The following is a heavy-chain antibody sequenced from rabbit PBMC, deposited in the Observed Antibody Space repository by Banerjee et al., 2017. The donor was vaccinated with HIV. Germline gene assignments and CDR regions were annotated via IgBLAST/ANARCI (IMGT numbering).Heavy chain of an antibody. V-gene: IGHV1S40*01. J-gene: IGHJ4*01. Sequence: AFEQSGGDRVNPEAALTLPPPPSGPSSSSGTALCWVRQAPGKGLELIACIYTSSGNTYYASWAKGRFTISKTSSTTVTLQMTSLTAADTATYFCASNNVGYGAALGLWGPGTLVTVS. CDR2: IYTSSGNT. CDR3: ASNNVGYGAALGL. CDR1: GPSSSSGTA. D-gene: IGHD7-1*01.